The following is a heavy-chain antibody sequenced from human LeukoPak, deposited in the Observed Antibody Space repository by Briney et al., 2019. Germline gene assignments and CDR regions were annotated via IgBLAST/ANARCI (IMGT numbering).Heavy chain of an antibody. V-gene: IGHV3-66*01. J-gene: IGHJ4*02. CDR3: AAEPAPAAFDY. CDR1: GFTVSSNY. Sequence: GGSLRLSCAASGFTVSSNYMSWVRQAPGKGLEWVSVIYSGGSTYYADSVKGRFTISRDNSKSTLFLQMDSLRAEDTGVYYCAAEPAPAAFDYWGQGTLVTVSS. D-gene: IGHD6-13*01. CDR2: IYSGGST.